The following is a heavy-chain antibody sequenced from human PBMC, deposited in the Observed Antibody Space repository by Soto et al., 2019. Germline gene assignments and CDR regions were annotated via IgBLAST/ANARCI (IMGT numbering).Heavy chain of an antibody. Sequence: EVQLVESGGGLVQPGGSLRLSCAVSGLTFSSHYMTWVRQAPGKGLEWVASIKPDGSESYYVDSVEGRFTLSRDNAKNSPDLELNRLRGVDTAVYSCATDLKRLTFWGQGTLVTVSS. D-gene: IGHD6-25*01. J-gene: IGHJ4*02. CDR1: GLTFSSHY. CDR3: ATDLKRLTF. V-gene: IGHV3-7*01. CDR2: IKPDGSES.